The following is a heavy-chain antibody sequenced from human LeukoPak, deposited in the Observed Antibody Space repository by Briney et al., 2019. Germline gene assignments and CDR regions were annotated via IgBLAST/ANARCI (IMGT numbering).Heavy chain of an antibody. D-gene: IGHD3-3*01. J-gene: IGHJ3*02. CDR1: GGSISSYY. Sequence: KASETLSLTCTVSGGSISSYYWSWIRQPPGKGLEWIGYIYYSGSTNYNPSLKSRVTISVDTSKNQFSLKLSSVTAADTAVYYCARTYYDFWSGYSSGAFDIWGQGTMVTVSS. V-gene: IGHV4-59*08. CDR2: IYYSGST. CDR3: ARTYYDFWSGYSSGAFDI.